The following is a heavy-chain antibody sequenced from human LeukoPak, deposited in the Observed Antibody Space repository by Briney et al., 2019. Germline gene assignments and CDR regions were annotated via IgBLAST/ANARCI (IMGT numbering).Heavy chain of an antibody. CDR1: GFTFSSHG. V-gene: IGHV3-30*02. CDR3: ATDIVVVPAAMELGLDY. CDR2: IRYDGSNK. J-gene: IGHJ4*02. D-gene: IGHD2-2*01. Sequence: PGGSLRLSCAASGFTFSSHGMHWVRQAPGKGLEWVAFIRYDGSNKYYADSVKGRFTISRDNSKNTLYLQMNSLRAEDTAVYYCATDIVVVPAAMELGLDYWGQGTLVTVSS.